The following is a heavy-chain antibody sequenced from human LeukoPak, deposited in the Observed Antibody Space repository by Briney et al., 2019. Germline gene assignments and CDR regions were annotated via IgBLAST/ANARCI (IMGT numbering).Heavy chain of an antibody. D-gene: IGHD4-17*01. J-gene: IGHJ4*02. CDR1: GFTFSSYT. V-gene: IGHV3-21*01. Sequence: GGSLRLSCAASGFTFSSYTMNWVRQAPGKGLEWVSSISSSTSYIYYADLVKGRFTISRDNAKNSLYLQMNSLRAEDTAVYYCARDRSNYGDFYWGQGTLVTVSS. CDR3: ARDRSNYGDFY. CDR2: ISSSTSYI.